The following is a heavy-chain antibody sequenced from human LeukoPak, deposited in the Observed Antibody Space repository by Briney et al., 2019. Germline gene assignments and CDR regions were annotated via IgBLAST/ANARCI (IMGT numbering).Heavy chain of an antibody. CDR1: GFTFSSYS. CDR3: ARVGTSGWTSDY. CDR2: ISSSSRTI. D-gene: IGHD6-19*01. Sequence: GGSLRLSCAASGFTFSSYSIDWVRQAPGKGLEWLSYISSSSRTISYADSLKGRFTVSRDNAKNSLDLQMNSLRVEDTAVYYCARVGTSGWTSDYWGQGTLVTVSS. V-gene: IGHV3-48*04. J-gene: IGHJ4*02.